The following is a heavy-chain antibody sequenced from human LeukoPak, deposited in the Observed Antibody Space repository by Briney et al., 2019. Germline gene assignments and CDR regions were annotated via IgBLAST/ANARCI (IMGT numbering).Heavy chain of an antibody. Sequence: GGSLRLSCAASGFTFSSYGMHWVRQAPGKGLEWVANINQVGDSLSYVTSVRGRFTISRDNAKNALFLQMSSLRAEDTAIYYCAREFVVEPKSSFDHWGQGTLVTVSS. D-gene: IGHD2-21*01. CDR2: INQVGDSL. CDR1: GFTFSSYG. J-gene: IGHJ4*02. V-gene: IGHV3-7*03. CDR3: AREFVVEPKSSFDH.